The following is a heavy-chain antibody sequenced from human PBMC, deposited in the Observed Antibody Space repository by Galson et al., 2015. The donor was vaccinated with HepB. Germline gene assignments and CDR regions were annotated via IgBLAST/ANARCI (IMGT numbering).Heavy chain of an antibody. J-gene: IGHJ4*02. CDR2: IWYDGSNK. V-gene: IGHV3-33*06. Sequence: SLRLSCAASGFTFSSYAMHWVRQAPGKGLEWVAVIWYDGSNKYYADSVKGRFTISRDNSKNTLYLQMNSLRAEDTAVYYCAKGGASGSYFMDWGQGTLVTVSS. D-gene: IGHD1-26*01. CDR1: GFTFSSYA. CDR3: AKGGASGSYFMD.